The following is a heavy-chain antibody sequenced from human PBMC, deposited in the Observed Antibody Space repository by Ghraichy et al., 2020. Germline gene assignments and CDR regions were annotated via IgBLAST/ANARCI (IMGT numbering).Heavy chain of an antibody. CDR1: GGSISSGGYS. CDR3: AAARIQKWLAFDP. CDR2: IYHGGGT. V-gene: IGHV4-30-2*01. J-gene: IGHJ5*02. Sequence: SETLSLTCAVSGGSISSGGYSWSWIRQPPGKGLEWIGYIYHGGGTYYNPSLTSRVTIAMDKSKNQVSLTLNSMTAADTAVYFCAAARIQKWLAFDPWGQGTLVTVSS. D-gene: IGHD5-18*01.